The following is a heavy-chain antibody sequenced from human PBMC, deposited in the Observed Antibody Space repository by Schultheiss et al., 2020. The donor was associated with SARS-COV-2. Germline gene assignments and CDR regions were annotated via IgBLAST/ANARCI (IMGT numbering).Heavy chain of an antibody. J-gene: IGHJ4*02. CDR2: ISSSGSTI. CDR3: ARVGGWYLSDY. V-gene: IGHV3-11*01. D-gene: IGHD6-19*01. Sequence: GESLKISCAASGFTFSDYYMSWIRQAPGKGLEWVSYISSSGSTIYYADSVKGRFTISRDNAKNSLYLQMNSLRAEDTAVYYCARVGGWYLSDYWGQGTLVTVSS. CDR1: GFTFSDYY.